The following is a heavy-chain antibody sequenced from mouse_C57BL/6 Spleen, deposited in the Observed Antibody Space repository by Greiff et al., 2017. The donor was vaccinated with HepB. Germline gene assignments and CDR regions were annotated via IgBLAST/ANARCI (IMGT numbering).Heavy chain of an antibody. CDR2: IDPSDSYT. V-gene: IGHV1-69*01. CDR1: GYTFTSYW. CDR3: ARSGSSLFDY. D-gene: IGHD3-2*02. J-gene: IGHJ2*01. Sequence: QVQLQQPGAELVMPGASVKLSCKASGYTFTSYWMHWVKQRPGQGLEWIGEIDPSDSYTTYNQKFKGKSTLTVDKSSSTAYMQLSSRTSEASAVYYCARSGSSLFDYWGQGTTLTVSS.